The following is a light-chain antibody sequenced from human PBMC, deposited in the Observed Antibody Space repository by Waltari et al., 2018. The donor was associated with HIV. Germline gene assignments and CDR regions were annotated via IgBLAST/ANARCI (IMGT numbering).Light chain of an antibody. CDR1: QSVSNW. CDR2: RAS. J-gene: IGKJ1*01. V-gene: IGKV1-5*03. CDR3: QQYNSYSQT. Sequence: DIQVTQSPSTLSASVGDRVTVMCRTSQSVSNWLAWYQQKPGKGPQLLIYRASTLANGVPSRFSGSGSGTEFTLTISNLQPDDFATYYCQQYNSYSQTFGQGTKVDIK.